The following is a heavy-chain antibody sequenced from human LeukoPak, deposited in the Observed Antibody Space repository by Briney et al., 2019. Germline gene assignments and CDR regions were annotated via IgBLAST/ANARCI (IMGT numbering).Heavy chain of an antibody. V-gene: IGHV3-15*01. J-gene: IGHJ4*02. Sequence: GGSLRLSCAACGDTFSDAWMSWVRQAPGMGLEWVGRIKSKTDGGTTDYAAPVKGRFTISRDDSKTTLYLQINSLKTDDTAVYYCTADMPTSSRASDYWGQGTLVTVSS. D-gene: IGHD1-26*01. CDR2: IKSKTDGGTT. CDR1: GDTFSDAW. CDR3: TADMPTSSRASDY.